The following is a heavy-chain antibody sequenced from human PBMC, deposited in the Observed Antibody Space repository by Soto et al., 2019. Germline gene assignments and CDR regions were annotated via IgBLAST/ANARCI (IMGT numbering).Heavy chain of an antibody. CDR3: ARHYYDSSGYRYNWFDP. D-gene: IGHD3-22*01. Sequence: PSETLSLTXTVSGGSISSYYWSWIRQPAGKGPEWIGRIYTSGSTNYNPSLKSRVTMSVDTSKNQFSLKLSSVTAADTAVYYCARHYYDSSGYRYNWFDPWGQGTLVTVSS. J-gene: IGHJ5*02. CDR1: GGSISSYY. CDR2: IYTSGST. V-gene: IGHV4-4*07.